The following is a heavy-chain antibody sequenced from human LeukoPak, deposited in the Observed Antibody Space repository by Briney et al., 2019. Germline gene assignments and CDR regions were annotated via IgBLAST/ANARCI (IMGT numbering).Heavy chain of an antibody. J-gene: IGHJ3*02. CDR1: GFTFSSSW. D-gene: IGHD3-16*01. V-gene: IGHV3-7*01. CDR2: INQDGSVA. CDR3: TRDYNYHAFDI. Sequence: GGSLRLSCEASGFTFSSSWMTWVRQSPMTGLEYLAIINQDGSVAECVDSVRGRFTISRDDTKNSLYLQMDSLRAEDTAVYYCTRDYNYHAFDIWGQGTRVTVSS.